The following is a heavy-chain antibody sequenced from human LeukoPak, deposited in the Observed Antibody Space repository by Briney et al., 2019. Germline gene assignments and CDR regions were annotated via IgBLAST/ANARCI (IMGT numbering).Heavy chain of an antibody. Sequence: GGSLRLSCAASGFTFSRYGMHWVRQAPGKGLEWVAFIRYDGSNKYYADSVKGRFTISRDNAKNSLYLQMNSLRVEDTAVYYCARERIGAAGGGFDYWGQGTLVTVSS. CDR3: ARERIGAAGGGFDY. D-gene: IGHD6-13*01. V-gene: IGHV3-30*02. CDR2: IRYDGSNK. J-gene: IGHJ4*02. CDR1: GFTFSRYG.